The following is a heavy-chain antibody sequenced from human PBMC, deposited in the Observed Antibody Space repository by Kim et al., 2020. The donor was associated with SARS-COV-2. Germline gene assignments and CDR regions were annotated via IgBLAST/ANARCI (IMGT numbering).Heavy chain of an antibody. D-gene: IGHD6-19*01. J-gene: IGHJ4*02. V-gene: IGHV3-33*01. Sequence: NTFTARPVRCRLTISRDNSTHTLYLQMNNLRAEDTAVYYCARDSSADYFDYWGQGTLVTVSS. CDR3: ARDSSADYFDY. CDR2: NT.